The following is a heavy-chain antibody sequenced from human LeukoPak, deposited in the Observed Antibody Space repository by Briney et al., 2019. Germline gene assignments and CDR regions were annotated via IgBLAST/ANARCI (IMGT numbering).Heavy chain of an antibody. CDR1: GGSFSGYY. Sequence: PSETLSLTCAVYGGSFSGYYWSWIRQPPGKGLEWIGEINRSGSTNYNPSLKSRVTISVDTSKNQFSLKLSSVTAADTAVYYCARARSPITIFGVVILYYYYMDVWGKGTTVTVSS. CDR3: ARARSPITIFGVVILYYYYMDV. V-gene: IGHV4-34*01. D-gene: IGHD3-3*01. J-gene: IGHJ6*03. CDR2: INRSGST.